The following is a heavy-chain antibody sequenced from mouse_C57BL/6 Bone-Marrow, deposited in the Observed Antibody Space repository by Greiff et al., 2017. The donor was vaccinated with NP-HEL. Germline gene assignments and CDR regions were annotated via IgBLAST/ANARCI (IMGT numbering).Heavy chain of an antibody. CDR1: GYAFTNYL. CDR2: INPGSGGT. D-gene: IGHD2-4*01. CDR3: ARRGGLRGYFDY. V-gene: IGHV1-54*01. Sequence: VQLQESGAELVRPGTSVKVSCKASGYAFTNYLIEWVKQRPGQGLEWIGVINPGSGGTNYNEKFKGKATLTADKSSSTAYMQLSSLTSEDSAVDFCARRGGLRGYFDYWGQGTTLTVSS. J-gene: IGHJ2*01.